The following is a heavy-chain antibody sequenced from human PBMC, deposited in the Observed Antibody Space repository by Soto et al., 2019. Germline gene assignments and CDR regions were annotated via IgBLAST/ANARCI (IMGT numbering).Heavy chain of an antibody. D-gene: IGHD6-19*01. CDR3: ARVPGGSSGWYDY. V-gene: IGHV4-38-2*02. Sequence: SETLSLTCTVSGYSISSGYYWGWIRQPPGKGLEWIGSIYHSGSTYYNPSLKSRVTISVDTSKNQFSLKLISVTAADTAVYYCARVPGGSSGWYDYWGQGTLVTVSS. CDR2: IYHSGST. CDR1: GYSISSGYY. J-gene: IGHJ4*02.